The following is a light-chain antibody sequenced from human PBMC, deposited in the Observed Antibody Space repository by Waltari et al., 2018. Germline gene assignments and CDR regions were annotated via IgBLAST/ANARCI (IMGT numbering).Light chain of an antibody. CDR1: QSISSY. J-gene: IGKJ2*01. CDR2: AAS. V-gene: IGKV1-39*01. CDR3: QQSYSTPRST. Sequence: DIQMTQSPASLSASAGERATITCRASQSISSYLNWYQQKPGKAPKLLIYAASSLQTGVPSRFSGSGSGTDFTLTISSLQPEDFATYYCQQSYSTPRSTFGQGTKVEIK.